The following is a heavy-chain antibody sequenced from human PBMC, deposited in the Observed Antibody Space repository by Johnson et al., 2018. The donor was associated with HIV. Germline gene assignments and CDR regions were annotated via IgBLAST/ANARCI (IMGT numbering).Heavy chain of an antibody. CDR2: IYSGGYT. Sequence: VQLVESGGGLIQPGGSLRLSCAASGFTVSINYMSWVRQAPGKGLAWVSVIYSGGYTYYADSVKGRFTISRDNSKNTLYLQMNSLRAEDTAVYYCAREEGSGEPPNAFDIWGQGTMVTVSS. CDR3: AREEGSGEPPNAFDI. D-gene: IGHD3-16*01. CDR1: GFTVSINY. V-gene: IGHV3-66*03. J-gene: IGHJ3*02.